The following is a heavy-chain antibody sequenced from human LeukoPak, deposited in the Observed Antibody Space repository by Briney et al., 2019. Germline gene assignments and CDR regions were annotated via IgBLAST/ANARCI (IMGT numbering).Heavy chain of an antibody. CDR1: GLTFSSYW. J-gene: IGHJ4*02. D-gene: IGHD5-18*01. V-gene: IGHV3-74*01. CDR3: AREYTAMVPYDY. CDR2: ISTDGSST. Sequence: PGGSLRLSCAASGLTFSSYWMHWVRQTPGRGLVWVSRISTDGSSTSYADSVKGRFTISRDNAKNSLYLQMNSLRAEDTAVYYCAREYTAMVPYDYWGQGTLVTVSS.